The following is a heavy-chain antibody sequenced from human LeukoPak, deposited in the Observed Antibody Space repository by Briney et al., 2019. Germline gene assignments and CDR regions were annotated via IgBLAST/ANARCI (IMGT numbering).Heavy chain of an antibody. V-gene: IGHV3-13*01. D-gene: IGHD3-22*01. Sequence: PGGSLRLSCAASGFTFSSYTMSWVRQAPGKGLEWVSATGTAGDTYYPGSVKGRFTISRENAKNSLYLQMNSLRAGDTAVYYCARGTYYYDSSGYYYGSFDYWGQGTLVTVSS. CDR2: TGTAGDT. CDR1: GFTFSSYT. CDR3: ARGTYYYDSSGYYYGSFDY. J-gene: IGHJ4*02.